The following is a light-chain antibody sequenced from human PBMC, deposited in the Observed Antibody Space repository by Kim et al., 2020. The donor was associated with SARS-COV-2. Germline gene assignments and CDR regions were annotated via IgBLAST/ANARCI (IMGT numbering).Light chain of an antibody. Sequence: NFMLTQPHSVSESPGKMVTISCTRSSGNIASNYMQWYQQRPGSAPTIVIYEDTQRPSGVPDRFSGSIDSSSNSASLTISGLKTEDEADYYCQSYDNTNQVFGGGTQLTVL. V-gene: IGLV6-57*04. J-gene: IGLJ3*02. CDR3: QSYDNTNQV. CDR2: EDT. CDR1: SGNIASNY.